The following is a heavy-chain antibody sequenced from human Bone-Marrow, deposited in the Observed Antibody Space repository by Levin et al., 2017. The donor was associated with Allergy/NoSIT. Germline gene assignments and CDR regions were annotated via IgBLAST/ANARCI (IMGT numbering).Heavy chain of an antibody. Sequence: TGGSLRLSCAASGFTFSSYAMSWVRQAPGKGLEWVSAISGSGGSTYYADSVKGRFTISRDNSKNTLYLQMNSLRAEDTAVYYCAKSPAYGDYIAVYYFDYWGQGTLVTVSS. V-gene: IGHV3-23*01. CDR3: AKSPAYGDYIAVYYFDY. CDR2: ISGSGGST. D-gene: IGHD4-17*01. J-gene: IGHJ4*02. CDR1: GFTFSSYA.